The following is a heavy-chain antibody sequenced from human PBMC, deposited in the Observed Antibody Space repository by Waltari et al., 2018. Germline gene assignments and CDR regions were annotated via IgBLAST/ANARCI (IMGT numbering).Heavy chain of an antibody. CDR1: GFRFSSYG. D-gene: IGHD7-27*01. CDR2: INHDESSE. CDR3: VRDHWGPDY. J-gene: IGHJ4*02. V-gene: IGHV3-30*02. Sequence: QVQLVESGGGVVEPGGSLRLSCGGSGFRFSSYGIHWVRQPPGKGLEWVAFINHDESSENYGDSVKGRCTISRDNSKNTVYLQMNSLRVDDTAMYYCVRDHWGPDYWGQGTLVTVSS.